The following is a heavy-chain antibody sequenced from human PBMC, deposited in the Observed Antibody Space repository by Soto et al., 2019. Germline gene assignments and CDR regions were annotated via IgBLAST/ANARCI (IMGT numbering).Heavy chain of an antibody. CDR2: IWYDGSNE. CDR3: ARDDIPGRAVAIYGMDV. D-gene: IGHD6-19*01. J-gene: IGHJ6*02. V-gene: IGHV3-33*01. Sequence: PGGSLRLSCAASGFTFSNYGMHWVRQAPGKGLEWVAVIWYDGSNEYYADSVKGRFTISRDNSKNTLYLKMNSLRAEDTAVYYCARDDIPGRAVAIYGMDVWGQGTTVT. CDR1: GFTFSNYG.